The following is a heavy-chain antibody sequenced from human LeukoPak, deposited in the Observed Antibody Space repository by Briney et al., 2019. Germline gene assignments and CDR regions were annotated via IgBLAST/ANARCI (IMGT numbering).Heavy chain of an antibody. CDR1: GYTFTGYY. Sequence: GASVKVSCKASGYTFTGYYMHWVRQAPGQGLEWMGWINPNSGGTNYARKFQGRVTMTRDTSISTAYMELSRLRSDDTAVYYCARDPAASRNNWSDPWGQGTLVTVSS. D-gene: IGHD2-2*01. CDR3: ARDPAASRNNWSDP. V-gene: IGHV1-2*02. CDR2: INPNSGGT. J-gene: IGHJ5*02.